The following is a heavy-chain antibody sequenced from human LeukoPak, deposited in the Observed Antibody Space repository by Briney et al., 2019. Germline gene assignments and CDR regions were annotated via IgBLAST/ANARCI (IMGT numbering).Heavy chain of an antibody. J-gene: IGHJ4*02. CDR3: ARGGDSYFDY. CDR1: GFTVRSNY. CDR2: MYSGGST. V-gene: IGHV3-53*01. Sequence: GGSLRLSCTASGFTVRSNYMSWVRQSPRKGLEWVSIMYSGGSTDYADSVKGRFIISRDHSKNTLYLQMNSLRAEDTAVYYCARGGDSYFDYWGQGTLVTVSS. D-gene: IGHD3-10*01.